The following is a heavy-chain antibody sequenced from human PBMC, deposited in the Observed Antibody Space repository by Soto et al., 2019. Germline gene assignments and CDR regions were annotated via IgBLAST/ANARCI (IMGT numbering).Heavy chain of an antibody. CDR2: ISSSGSTI. CDR3: ARGITMVRGVTQTPNWFDP. Sequence: PGGSLKLSCAASGFTFSSYEMNWVRQAPGKGLEWVSYISSSGSTIYYADSVKGRFTSSRDNAKNSLYLQMNSLRAEDTAVYYCARGITMVRGVTQTPNWFDPWGQGTLVTVSS. J-gene: IGHJ5*02. V-gene: IGHV3-48*03. D-gene: IGHD3-10*01. CDR1: GFTFSSYE.